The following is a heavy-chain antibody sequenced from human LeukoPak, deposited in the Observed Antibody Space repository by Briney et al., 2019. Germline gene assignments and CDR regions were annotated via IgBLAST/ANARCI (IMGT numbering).Heavy chain of an antibody. V-gene: IGHV3-74*01. Sequence: QPGGSLRLSCVGSGFMFSNYYMYWVRQAPGKGLVWVSRIKNAGIDTIYADPVKGRFTVSRDNAKNTVYLQMSSLRAEDTAVYYCARGGYGHNMDVWGEGTTVTVSS. CDR2: IKNAGIDT. D-gene: IGHD3-10*01. CDR1: GFMFSNYY. CDR3: ARGGYGHNMDV. J-gene: IGHJ6*03.